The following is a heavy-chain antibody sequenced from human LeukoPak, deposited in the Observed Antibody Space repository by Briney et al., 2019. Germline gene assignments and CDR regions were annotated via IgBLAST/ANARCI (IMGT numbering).Heavy chain of an antibody. CDR3: ARGGLRPGIAAAGTVGAHRRPDY. CDR1: GYTFTGYY. Sequence: EASVKVSCKASGYTFTGYYMHWVRQAPGQGLEWMGWINPNSGGTNYAQKFQGRVTMTRDTSISTAYMELSRLRSDDTAVYYCARGGLRPGIAAAGTVGAHRRPDYWGQGTLVTVSS. V-gene: IGHV1-2*02. CDR2: INPNSGGT. D-gene: IGHD6-13*01. J-gene: IGHJ4*02.